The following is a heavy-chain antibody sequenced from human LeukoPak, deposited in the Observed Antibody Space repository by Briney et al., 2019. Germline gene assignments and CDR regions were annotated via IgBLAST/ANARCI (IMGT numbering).Heavy chain of an antibody. V-gene: IGHV1-69*01. CDR1: GGTFSSYA. J-gene: IGHJ6*02. CDR3: ARDDCSGGSCLGYYYGMDV. Sequence: ASVKVSCKASGGTFSSYAISWVRQAPGQGLEWMGGIIPIFGTANYVQKFQGRVTITADESTSTAYMELSSLRSEDTAVYYCARDDCSGGSCLGYYYGMDVWGQGTTVTVSS. CDR2: IIPIFGTA. D-gene: IGHD2-15*01.